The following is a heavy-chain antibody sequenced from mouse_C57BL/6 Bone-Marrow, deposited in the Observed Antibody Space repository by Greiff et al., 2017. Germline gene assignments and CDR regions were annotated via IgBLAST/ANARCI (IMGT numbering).Heavy chain of an antibody. CDR3: ARYVTYYAMDY. V-gene: IGHV1-4*01. CDR1: GYTFTSYT. Sequence: VNVVESGAELARPGASVKMSCKASGYTFTSYTMHWVKQRPGQGLEWIGYINPSSGYTKYNQKFKDKATLTADKSSSTAYMQLSSLTSEDSAVYYCARYVTYYAMDYWGQGTSVTVSS. J-gene: IGHJ4*01. CDR2: INPSSGYT.